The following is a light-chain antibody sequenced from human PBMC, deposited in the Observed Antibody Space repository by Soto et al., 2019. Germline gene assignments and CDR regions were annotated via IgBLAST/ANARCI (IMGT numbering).Light chain of an antibody. CDR2: DAS. CDR3: QQLNVYPRT. Sequence: IQLTQSPSSLSASVGDRVTITCRASQDIRQHLAWYQQKPGEAPKLLIYDASTLHSGVPSRFSGRGSGTDFTLTISSLHPADFATYFCQQLNVYPRTFGQGTKLEIK. J-gene: IGKJ2*01. V-gene: IGKV1-9*01. CDR1: QDIRQH.